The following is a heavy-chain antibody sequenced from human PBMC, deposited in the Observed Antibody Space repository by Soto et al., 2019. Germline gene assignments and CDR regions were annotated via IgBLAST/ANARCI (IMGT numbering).Heavy chain of an antibody. Sequence: QVPLVQSGAEVKKPGASVKVSCKASGYTFTSYGISWVRQAPGQGLEWMGWISAYNGNTNYEQKLQGRVTMTTDTATSTDYMELRRLRSDDTAVYYCAREPNYFDYWGQGTLVTVSS. CDR1: GYTFTSYG. V-gene: IGHV1-18*01. CDR3: AREPNYFDY. CDR2: ISAYNGNT. J-gene: IGHJ4*02.